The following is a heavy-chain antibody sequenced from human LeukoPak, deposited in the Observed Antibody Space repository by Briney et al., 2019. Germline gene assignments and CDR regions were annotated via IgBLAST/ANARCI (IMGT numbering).Heavy chain of an antibody. CDR3: ATGLPSYSSSWYPGH. Sequence: GGSLRLSCAASGFTFNDYTMNWVRQAPGKGLEWVSSIGSSSIYIFYADSLKGRFTISRDNAKNSLYLQMNSLRVEDTAVYYCATGLPSYSSSWYPGHWGQGTLVTVSS. CDR1: GFTFNDYT. V-gene: IGHV3-21*01. D-gene: IGHD6-13*01. CDR2: IGSSSIYI. J-gene: IGHJ4*02.